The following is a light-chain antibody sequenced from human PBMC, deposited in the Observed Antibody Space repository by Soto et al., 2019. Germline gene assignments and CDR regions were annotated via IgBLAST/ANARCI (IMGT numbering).Light chain of an antibody. CDR3: QVWDSTSDHYV. V-gene: IGLV3-21*04. Sequence: SYELTQPPSVSVAPGKTAMITCGGNSIGSKSMHWYQQKPGQAPVLVIYYDSDRPSGIPERFSGSNSGNTATLTISRVEAGDEADYYCQVWDSTSDHYVFGTGTKVTVL. J-gene: IGLJ1*01. CDR2: YDS. CDR1: SIGSKS.